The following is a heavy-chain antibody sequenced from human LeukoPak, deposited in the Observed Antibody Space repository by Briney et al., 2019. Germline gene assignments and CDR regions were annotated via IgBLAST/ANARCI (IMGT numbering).Heavy chain of an antibody. J-gene: IGHJ4*02. Sequence: PGGSLRLSCEASGLTFNKYWMTWVRQAPGKGLEWVANIKQDGSEKNYVDSVKGRFTISRDNAKNSLSLRMNSLSADDTAVYYCARDPRDYGDYVEDYWGQGTLVTVSS. CDR2: IKQDGSEK. D-gene: IGHD4-17*01. CDR1: GLTFNKYW. CDR3: ARDPRDYGDYVEDY. V-gene: IGHV3-7*01.